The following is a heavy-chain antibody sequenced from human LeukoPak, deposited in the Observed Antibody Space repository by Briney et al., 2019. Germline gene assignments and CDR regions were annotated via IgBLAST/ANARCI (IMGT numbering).Heavy chain of an antibody. Sequence: PSETLSLTCTVSSGSISIYYWNWIRQPAGKGLEWIGRIFTSGITNYNPSLKSRVTMSVDTSKNQFSLKLTSVTAADTAVYYCARESSGTYHNPLGYMDVWGKRTTVTVSS. D-gene: IGHD3-10*01. CDR1: SGSISIYY. CDR2: IFTSGIT. J-gene: IGHJ6*03. CDR3: ARESSGTYHNPLGYMDV. V-gene: IGHV4-4*07.